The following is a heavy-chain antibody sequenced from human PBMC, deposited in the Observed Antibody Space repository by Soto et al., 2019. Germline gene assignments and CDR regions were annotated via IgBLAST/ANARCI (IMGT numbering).Heavy chain of an antibody. V-gene: IGHV4-31*03. CDR2: IYYSGST. CDR1: GGSISSGGYY. J-gene: IGHJ4*02. Sequence: PSETLSLTCTVSGGSISSGGYYWSWIRQHPGKGLEWIGYIYYSGSTYYNPSLKSRVTISVDTSKNQFSLKLSSVTAADTAVYYCARTYYYDSSGYLCYFDYWGQGTLVTVSS. D-gene: IGHD3-22*01. CDR3: ARTYYYDSSGYLCYFDY.